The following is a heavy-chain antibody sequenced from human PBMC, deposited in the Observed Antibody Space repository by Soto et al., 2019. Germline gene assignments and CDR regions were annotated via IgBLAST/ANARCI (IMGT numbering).Heavy chain of an antibody. CDR1: GGSLSNYY. CDR3: ARVAVSVGYHNWFDP. D-gene: IGHD6-19*01. Sequence: SETLSLTCAVYGGSLSNYYWSWIRQPPGKGLEWIGEINHSGITNYNPSLKNRVSISLDTSRNQFSLKLKSVTAADTAVYYCARVAVSVGYHNWFDPWGQGTLVTVSS. V-gene: IGHV4-34*01. CDR2: INHSGIT. J-gene: IGHJ5*02.